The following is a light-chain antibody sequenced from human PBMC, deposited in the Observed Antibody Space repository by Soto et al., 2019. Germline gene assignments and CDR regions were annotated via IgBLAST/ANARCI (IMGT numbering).Light chain of an antibody. J-gene: IGLJ1*01. Sequence: QSVLTQPPSVSAAPGQKVTISCSGSSSNIGNNYVSWYQQLPGTAPKLLIYDNNKRPSGIPDRFSGSKSGTSATLGITGLQTGDEADYYCGTWDSSLIEDVFGTGTKVTVL. CDR2: DNN. CDR1: SSNIGNNY. V-gene: IGLV1-51*01. CDR3: GTWDSSLIEDV.